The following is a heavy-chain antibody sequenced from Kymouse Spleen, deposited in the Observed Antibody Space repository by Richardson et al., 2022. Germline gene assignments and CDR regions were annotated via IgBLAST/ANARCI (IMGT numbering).Heavy chain of an antibody. CDR2: IWYDGSNK. V-gene: IGHV3-33*01. D-gene: IGHD1-7*01. Sequence: QVQLVESGGGVVQPGRSLRLSCAASGFTFSSYGMHWVRQAPGKGLEWVAVIWYDGSNKYYADSVKGRFTISRDNSKNTLYLQMNSLRAEDTAVYYCARTGTTFDAFDIWGQGTMVTVSS. J-gene: IGHJ3*02. CDR1: GFTFSSYG. CDR3: ARTGTTFDAFDI.